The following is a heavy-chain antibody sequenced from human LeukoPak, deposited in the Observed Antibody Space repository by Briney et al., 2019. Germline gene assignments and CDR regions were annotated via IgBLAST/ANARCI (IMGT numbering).Heavy chain of an antibody. CDR1: GFTFSSYG. Sequence: PGRSLRLSCAASGFTFSSYGRHWVRQAPGKGLEWVAVIWYDGSNKYYADSVKGRFTISRDNSKNTLYLQMNSLRAEDTAVYYCAREVQGYFQHWGQGTLVTVSS. CDR3: AREVQGYFQH. V-gene: IGHV3-33*01. J-gene: IGHJ1*01. CDR2: IWYDGSNK.